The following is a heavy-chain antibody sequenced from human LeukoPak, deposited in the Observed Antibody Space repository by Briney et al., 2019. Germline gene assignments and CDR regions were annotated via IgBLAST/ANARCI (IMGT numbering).Heavy chain of an antibody. D-gene: IGHD6-6*01. CDR3: ARDEGQLAGYYFDY. Sequence: SETLSLTCTVSGGSISSYYGSWIRKPAGKGLEWIGRIRTSGGTNYNPSLKSRVTMSVDTSKNQFSLKVTSMTAADTAVYYCARDEGQLAGYYFDYWGQGTLVTVSS. J-gene: IGHJ4*02. CDR2: IRTSGGT. CDR1: GGSISSYY. V-gene: IGHV4-4*07.